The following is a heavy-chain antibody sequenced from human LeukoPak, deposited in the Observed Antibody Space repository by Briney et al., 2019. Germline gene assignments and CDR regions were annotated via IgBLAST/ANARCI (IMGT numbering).Heavy chain of an antibody. CDR2: IIPIFGTA. CDR3: ARGPLTGYYETPDY. V-gene: IGHV1-69*05. CDR1: GGTFSSYA. D-gene: IGHD3-9*01. Sequence: ASVKVSCKASGGTFSSYAISWVRQAPGQGLEWMGGIIPIFGTANYAQKFQGRVTITTDESTSTAYMELSSLRSEDTAVYYCARGPLTGYYETPDYWGQGTLVTVSS. J-gene: IGHJ4*02.